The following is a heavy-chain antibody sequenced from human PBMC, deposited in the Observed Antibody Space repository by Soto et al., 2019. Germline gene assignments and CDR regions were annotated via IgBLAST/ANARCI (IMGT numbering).Heavy chain of an antibody. V-gene: IGHV1-69*02. CDR2: IIPILGIA. J-gene: IGHJ4*02. Sequence: ASVKVSCKASGGTFSSYTISWVRQAPGQGLEWMGRIIPILGIANYAQKFQGRVTITADKSTSTAYMELSSLRSEDTAVYYCATTPGDYCSSTSCYLYYFDYWGQGTLVTVSS. CDR1: GGTFSSYT. D-gene: IGHD2-2*01. CDR3: ATTPGDYCSSTSCYLYYFDY.